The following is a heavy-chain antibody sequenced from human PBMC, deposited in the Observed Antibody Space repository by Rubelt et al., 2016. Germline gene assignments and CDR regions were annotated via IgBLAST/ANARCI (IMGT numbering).Heavy chain of an antibody. J-gene: IGHJ4*02. Sequence: QVQLVQSGAEVKKPGASVKVSCKASGYTFTSYSMHWVRQAPGQRLEWMGWINAGNGDTKYTQQFQGRFTITRDTSATTADMELSSLRSEDTAVYYCATHGSGWSVDYWGQGTLVTVSS. CDR2: INAGNGDT. CDR3: ATHGSGWSVDY. V-gene: IGHV1-3*01. D-gene: IGHD6-19*01. CDR1: GYTFTSYS.